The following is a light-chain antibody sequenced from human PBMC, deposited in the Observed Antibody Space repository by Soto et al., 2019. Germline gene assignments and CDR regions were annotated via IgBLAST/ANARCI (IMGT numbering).Light chain of an antibody. Sequence: EIVMTQSPATVSVSPGERATLSCRASQSVSNNLAWYQKKPGQAPRLLIYGASTRATGIPARCSGSGSGTXXXXTIXXLQSXXXXXXXXXXXXNLXTFGQVTRVDIK. J-gene: IGKJ1*01. CDR3: XXXXNLXT. CDR2: GAS. V-gene: IGKV3-15*01. CDR1: QSVSNN.